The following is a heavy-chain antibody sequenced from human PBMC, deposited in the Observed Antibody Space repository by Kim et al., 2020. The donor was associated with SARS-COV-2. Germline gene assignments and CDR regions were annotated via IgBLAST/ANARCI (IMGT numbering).Heavy chain of an antibody. D-gene: IGHD6-13*01. CDR1: GFTFSSYG. J-gene: IGHJ6*02. CDR2: ISYDGSNK. V-gene: IGHV3-33*05. CDR3: ARDWASSSWYNRGMDV. Sequence: GGSLRLSCAASGFTFSSYGMHWVRQAPGKGLEWVAVISYDGSNKYYADSVKGRFTISRDNSKNTLYLQMNSLRAEDTAVYYCARDWASSSWYNRGMDVWGQGTTVTVSS.